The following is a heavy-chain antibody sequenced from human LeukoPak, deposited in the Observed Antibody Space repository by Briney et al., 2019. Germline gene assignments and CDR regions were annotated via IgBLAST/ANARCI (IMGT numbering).Heavy chain of an antibody. V-gene: IGHV2-70*01. J-gene: IGHJ6*02. D-gene: IGHD6-13*01. CDR3: ARTSSSWYFGYYYYGMDV. CDR2: IDWDGDK. CDR1: GFSLSTSGMC. Sequence: SGPALVKPTQTLTLTCTFSGFSLSTSGMCASWIRQPPGKALEWLALIDWDGDKYYSTSLKTRLTISKDTSKNQVVLTMTNMDPVDTATYYCARTSSSWYFGYYYYGMDVWGQGTTVTVSS.